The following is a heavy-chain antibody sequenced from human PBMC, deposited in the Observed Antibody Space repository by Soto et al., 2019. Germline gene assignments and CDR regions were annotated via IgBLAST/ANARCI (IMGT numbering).Heavy chain of an antibody. CDR1: GGPIKTGDYY. Sequence: QVQLKESGPGLVKPSETLSLTCNVSGGPIKTGDYYWNWIRQPPGKGLEWIGYVFYSGATNYSPFLKSRAAISMDTSKNQFSLSLTSGTAADTAVYYCARAGFSYGHLLFWGQGIRVTVST. CDR2: VFYSGAT. D-gene: IGHD3-10*01. V-gene: IGHV4-30-4*01. J-gene: IGHJ4*02. CDR3: ARAGFSYGHLLF.